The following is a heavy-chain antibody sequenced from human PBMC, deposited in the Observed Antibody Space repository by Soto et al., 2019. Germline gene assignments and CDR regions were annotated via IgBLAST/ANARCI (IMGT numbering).Heavy chain of an antibody. CDR2: ISAHNGNT. J-gene: IGHJ4*02. CDR1: GYAFTTYG. Sequence: QVHLVQSGAEVKKPGASVKVSCKGSGYAFTTYGITWVRQAPGQGLEWMGWISAHNGNTNYAQKLQGRVTVTRDTSTSTAYMELRSLGSDDTAVYYCARGRYGDYWGQAALVTVSS. V-gene: IGHV1-18*01. D-gene: IGHD1-1*01. CDR3: ARGRYGDY.